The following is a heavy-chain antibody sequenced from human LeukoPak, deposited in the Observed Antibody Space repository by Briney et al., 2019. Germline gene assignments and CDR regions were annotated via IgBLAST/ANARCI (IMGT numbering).Heavy chain of an antibody. J-gene: IGHJ4*02. Sequence: PGGSLRLSCAASGFTFSSYAMSWVRQAPGKGLEWVSAISGSGGSTYYADSVKGRFTISRDNSKNTLYLQMNSLRAGDTAVYYCAINVLRYFDWLFPGGYWGQGTLVTVSS. CDR2: ISGSGGST. V-gene: IGHV3-23*01. CDR3: AINVLRYFDWLFPGGY. D-gene: IGHD3-9*01. CDR1: GFTFSSYA.